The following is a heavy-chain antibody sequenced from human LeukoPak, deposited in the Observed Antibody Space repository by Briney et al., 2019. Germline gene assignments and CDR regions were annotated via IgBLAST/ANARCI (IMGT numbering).Heavy chain of an antibody. CDR1: GFTFSNAW. V-gene: IGHV3-15*07. CDR2: IKSKTDGGTT. Sequence: GGSLRLSCAASGFTFSNAWMNWVRQAPGKGLEWVGRIKSKTDGGTTDYAAPVKGRFTISRDGSKNTLYLQMNSLKTEDTAVYYCSTTYYYDSSEGYWGQGTLVTVSS. CDR3: STTYYYDSSEGY. D-gene: IGHD3-22*01. J-gene: IGHJ4*02.